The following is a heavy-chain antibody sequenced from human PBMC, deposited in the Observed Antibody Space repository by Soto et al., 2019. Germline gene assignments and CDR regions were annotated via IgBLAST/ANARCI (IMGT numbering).Heavy chain of an antibody. CDR3: TTGPVAGLKFDY. CDR2: IKSKTDGGTT. Sequence: GGSLRLSCAASGFTFSNAWMSWVRQAPGKGLEWVGRIKSKTDGGTTDYAAPVKGRFTISRDDSKNTLYLQMNSLKTEDTAVYYCTTGPVAGLKFDYWGQGTLVTVSS. V-gene: IGHV3-15*01. D-gene: IGHD6-19*01. J-gene: IGHJ4*02. CDR1: GFTFSNAW.